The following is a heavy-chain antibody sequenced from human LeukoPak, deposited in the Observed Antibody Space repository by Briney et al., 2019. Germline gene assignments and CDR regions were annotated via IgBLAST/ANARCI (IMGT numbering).Heavy chain of an antibody. CDR1: GFTFSSYA. CDR2: ISGSGGST. J-gene: IGHJ4*02. D-gene: IGHD6-19*01. Sequence: GGSLRLSCAASGFTFSSYAMSWVRQAPGKGLEWVSAISGSGGSTYYADSVKGRFTIVRDNAKNSLHLQMNSLRAEDTAFYYCARGGMTAGTWGYFDYWGQGTLVTVSS. V-gene: IGHV3-23*01. CDR3: ARGGMTAGTWGYFDY.